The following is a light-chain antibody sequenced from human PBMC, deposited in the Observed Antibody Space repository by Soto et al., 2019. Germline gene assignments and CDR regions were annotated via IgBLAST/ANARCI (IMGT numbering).Light chain of an antibody. CDR3: QQYDNLPYT. V-gene: IGKV1-33*01. CDR1: QSISSY. J-gene: IGKJ2*01. Sequence: DIQMTQSPSSLSASVGDRVTITCRASQSISSYLNWYQHKPGKAPKLLIYAASSLQTGVPSRFSGGRSGTDFALTISSLQPEDIATYYCQQYDNLPYTFGQGTKLEIK. CDR2: AAS.